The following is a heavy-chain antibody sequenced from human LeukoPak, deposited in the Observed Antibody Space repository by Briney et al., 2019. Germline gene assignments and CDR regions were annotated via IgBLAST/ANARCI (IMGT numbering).Heavy chain of an antibody. CDR2: INHSGSI. Sequence: PSETESLTCTVYGGSFSGYYWSWLRQPPGRGLEWIGEINHSGSINYNPSLKSRVTISVDTSKNQFSLKLSSVTAADTAVYYCARARSGKWGFDYWGQGTLVTVSS. V-gene: IGHV4-34*01. D-gene: IGHD1-26*01. CDR1: GGSFSGYY. CDR3: ARARSGKWGFDY. J-gene: IGHJ4*02.